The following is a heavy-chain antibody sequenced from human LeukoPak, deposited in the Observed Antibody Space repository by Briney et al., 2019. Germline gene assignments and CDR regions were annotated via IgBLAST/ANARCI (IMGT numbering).Heavy chain of an antibody. J-gene: IGHJ4*02. CDR2: ISGSGGST. V-gene: IGHV3-23*01. CDR3: ARDGDPGGSYHRD. D-gene: IGHD1-26*01. CDR1: GFTFSSYA. Sequence: PGGSLRLSCAASGFTFSSYAMSWVRQAPGKGLEWVSAISGSGGSTYYADSVKGRFTISRDNSKNTLYLQMNSPRAEDTAVYYCARDGDPGGSYHRDWGQGTLVTVSS.